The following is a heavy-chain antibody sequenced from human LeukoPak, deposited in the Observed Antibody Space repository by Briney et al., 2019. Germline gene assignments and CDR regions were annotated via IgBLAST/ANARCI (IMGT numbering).Heavy chain of an antibody. CDR3: ARVPLLYGDEH. CDR2: IYSGGST. J-gene: IGHJ4*02. V-gene: IGHV3-53*01. D-gene: IGHD4-17*01. CDR1: GFTVSSNY. Sequence: GGSLRLSCAASGFTVSSNYMSRVRQAPGKGLEWVSLIYSGGSTYYADSVKGRFTISRDNSNNTLYLQMNSLRAEDTAVYYCARVPLLYGDEHWGQGTLVTVSS.